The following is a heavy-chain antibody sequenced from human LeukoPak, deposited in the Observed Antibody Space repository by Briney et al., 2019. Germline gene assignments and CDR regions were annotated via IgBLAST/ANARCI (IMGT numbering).Heavy chain of an antibody. CDR2: ISYDGSNK. J-gene: IGHJ4*02. CDR1: GFTFSSYA. D-gene: IGHD6-19*01. CDR3: AREQWLTTDY. V-gene: IGHV3-30-3*01. Sequence: TGGSLRLSCAASGFTFSSYAMHWVRQAPGKGLEWVAVISYDGSNKYYADSVKGRFTISRDNSKDTLYLQMNSLRAEDTAVYYCAREQWLTTDYWGQGTLVTVSS.